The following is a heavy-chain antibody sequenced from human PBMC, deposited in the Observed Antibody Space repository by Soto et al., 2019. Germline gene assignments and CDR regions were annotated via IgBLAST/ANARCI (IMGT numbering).Heavy chain of an antibody. D-gene: IGHD6-6*01. CDR3: ARDPGYSSSGYYYYGMDV. CDR1: GYTFTGYY. CDR2: INPNSGGT. Sequence: ASVKVSCKASGYTFTGYYMHWVRQAPGQGLEWMGWINPNSGGTNYAQKFQGWVTMTRDTSISTAYMELSRLRSGDTAVYYCARDPGYSSSGYYYYGMDVWGQGTTVTVSS. J-gene: IGHJ6*02. V-gene: IGHV1-2*04.